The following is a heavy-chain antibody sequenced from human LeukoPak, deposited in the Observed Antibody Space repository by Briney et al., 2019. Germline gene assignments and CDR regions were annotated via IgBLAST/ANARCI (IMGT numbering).Heavy chain of an antibody. CDR2: IDPSDSYT. D-gene: IGHD1-26*01. Sequence: GESLKISCKASSYGFTSYWISCVRQMPGKGLEWMGRIDPSDSYTNYSPSFQGHLTISADKSISTAYLQWSSLKASDTAMYYYTRQQLLGPCFTVVCSHAFDIWGQGTMVTVSS. CDR3: TRQQLLGPCFTVVCSHAFDI. J-gene: IGHJ3*02. CDR1: SYGFTSYW. V-gene: IGHV5-10-1*01.